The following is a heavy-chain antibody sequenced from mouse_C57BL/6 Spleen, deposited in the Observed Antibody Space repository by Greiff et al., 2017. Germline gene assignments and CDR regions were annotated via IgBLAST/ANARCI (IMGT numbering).Heavy chain of an antibody. CDR3: ARRYGNYGGMDY. CDR2: ISNGGGST. Sequence: EVHLVESGGGLVQPGGSLKLSCAASGFTFSDYYMYWVRQTPEKRLEWVAYISNGGGSTYYPDTVKGRFTISRDNAKNTLYLQMSRLKSEDTAMYYCARRYGNYGGMDYWGQGTSVTVSS. CDR1: GFTFSDYY. D-gene: IGHD2-10*02. V-gene: IGHV5-12*01. J-gene: IGHJ4*01.